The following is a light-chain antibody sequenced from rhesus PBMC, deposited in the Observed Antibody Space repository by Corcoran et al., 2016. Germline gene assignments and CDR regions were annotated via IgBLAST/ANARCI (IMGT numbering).Light chain of an antibody. J-gene: IGKJ2*01. Sequence: DVVMTQSPLSLPITPGQPASISCRSSQSLVYSNGNTYLSWYQQKPGQRPRLLIYQVSNRYFGVPDRFSGSGAGTDFTLNISRVEAEDVGVYYCGQGEHRPYSFGQGTKVEIK. V-gene: IGKV2-64*01. CDR2: QVS. CDR1: QSLVYSNGNTY. CDR3: GQGEHRPYS.